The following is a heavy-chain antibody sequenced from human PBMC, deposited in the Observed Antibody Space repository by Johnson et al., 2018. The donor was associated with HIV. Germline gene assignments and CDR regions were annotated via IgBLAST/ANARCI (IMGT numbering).Heavy chain of an antibody. CDR3: ARGHKRALNAFDF. V-gene: IGHV3-64*04. J-gene: IGHJ3*01. CDR1: GFPFRRYA. CDR2: ISSNGGST. Sequence: SVRLSCAASGFPFRRYAMHWVRQAPGKGLEYVSAISSNGGSTYYADSVKGRFTISRDNYKNTLSLQMNSLRPEDMAVYYCARGHKRALNAFDFWGQGTMVTVSS.